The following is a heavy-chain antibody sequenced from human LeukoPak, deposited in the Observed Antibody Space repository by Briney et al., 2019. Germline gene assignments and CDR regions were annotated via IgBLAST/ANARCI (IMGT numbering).Heavy chain of an antibody. D-gene: IGHD1-26*01. J-gene: IGHJ4*02. Sequence: SETLSLTCTVSGGSISSSSYYWGWIRQPPGKGLEWIGSIYYSGSTYYNPSLKSRVTISVDTSKNQFSLKLRSVTAADTAVYYCARERSGGFFDFWGQGTLVTVSS. CDR3: ARERSGGFFDF. V-gene: IGHV4-39*07. CDR1: GGSISSSSYY. CDR2: IYYSGST.